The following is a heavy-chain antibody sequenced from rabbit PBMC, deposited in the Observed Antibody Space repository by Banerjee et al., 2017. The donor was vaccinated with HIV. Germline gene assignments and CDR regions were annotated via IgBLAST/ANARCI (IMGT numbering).Heavy chain of an antibody. Sequence: QSLEESGGDLVKPGASLTLTCTASGFSFGSSDWICWVRQAPGKGLEWIACIYGGSGASTYYASWAKGRFTISKTSSTTVTLQMTSLTAADTATYFCARELYGDYGSVDLWGPGTLVTVS. CDR3: ARELYGDYGSVDL. CDR2: IYGGSGAST. D-gene: IGHD2-1*01. J-gene: IGHJ4*01. V-gene: IGHV1S40*01. CDR1: GFSFGSSDW.